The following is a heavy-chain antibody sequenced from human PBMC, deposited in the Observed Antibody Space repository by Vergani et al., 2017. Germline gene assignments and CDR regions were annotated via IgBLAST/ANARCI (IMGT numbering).Heavy chain of an antibody. D-gene: IGHD3-10*01. CDR1: GGTFSSYT. J-gene: IGHJ6*02. V-gene: IGHV1-69*02. CDR3: ARGGGGSGLYGMDI. Sequence: QVQLVQSGAEVKKPGSSVKVSCKASGGTFSSYTISWVRQAPGQGLEWMGRIIPILGIANYAQKFQGRVTITADKSTSTAYMERSSLRSEDTAVYYCARGGGGSGLYGMDIWGRGTKVTVSS. CDR2: IIPILGIA.